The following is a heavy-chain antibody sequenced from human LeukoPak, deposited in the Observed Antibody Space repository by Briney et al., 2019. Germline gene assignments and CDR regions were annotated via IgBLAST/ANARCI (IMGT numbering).Heavy chain of an antibody. V-gene: IGHV1-69*06. Sequence: SVKVSCKASGGTFSSYAISWVRQAPGQGLEWMGGIIPIFGTANYAQKFQGRVTITADKSTSTAYMELSSLRSEDTAVYYCAINKGRFLEWLLYSDYWGQGTLVTVSS. CDR3: AINKGRFLEWLLYSDY. J-gene: IGHJ4*02. CDR1: GGTFSSYA. D-gene: IGHD3-3*01. CDR2: IIPIFGTA.